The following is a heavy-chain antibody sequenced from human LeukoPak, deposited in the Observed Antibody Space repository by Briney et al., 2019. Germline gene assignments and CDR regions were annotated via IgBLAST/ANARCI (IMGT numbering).Heavy chain of an antibody. CDR3: AREAEGYCSGGSCRPLRFFDY. CDR2: IYYSGST. V-gene: IGHV4-30-4*01. J-gene: IGHJ4*02. Sequence: KPSQTLSLTCTVSGGSISSGDYYWSWIRQPPGKGLEWIGYIYYSGSTNYNPSLKSRVTISVDTSKNQFSLKLSSVTAADTAVYYCAREAEGYCSGGSCRPLRFFDYWGQGTLVTVSS. CDR1: GGSISSGDYY. D-gene: IGHD2-15*01.